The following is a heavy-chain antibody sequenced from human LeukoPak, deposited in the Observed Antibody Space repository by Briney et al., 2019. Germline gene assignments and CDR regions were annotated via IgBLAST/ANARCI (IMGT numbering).Heavy chain of an antibody. CDR1: GFTFSSYW. CDR2: IDSDGSST. J-gene: IGHJ4*02. CDR3: AGVGATTPFDY. D-gene: IGHD1-26*01. Sequence: GGSLRLSCAASGFTFSSYWMYWVRQAPGKGLVWVSRIDSDGSSTRYADSVKGRFTISRDNAKNTVYLQITSLRAEDTAMYYCAGVGATTPFDYWGQGILVTVSS. V-gene: IGHV3-74*01.